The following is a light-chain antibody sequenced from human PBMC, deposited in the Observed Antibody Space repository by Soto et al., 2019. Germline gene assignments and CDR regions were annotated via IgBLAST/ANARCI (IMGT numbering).Light chain of an antibody. V-gene: IGKV3-20*01. CDR2: GAS. Sequence: GLSISAVAVSLTPGERVTLSCRASQSVSSAYLAWYQQKRGQAPRLLIYGASNRATGIPDRFSGSGSGTDFTLTISRLESEDFAVYRCRQYGSSPLRVSFCDGRRLEIK. J-gene: IGKJ5*01. CDR1: QSVSSAY. CDR3: RQYGSSPLRVS.